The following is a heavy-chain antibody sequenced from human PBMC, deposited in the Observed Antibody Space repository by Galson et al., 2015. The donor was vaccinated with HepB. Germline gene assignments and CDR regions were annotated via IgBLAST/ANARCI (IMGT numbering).Heavy chain of an antibody. CDR3: ASLLTVVTRSTWFDP. D-gene: IGHD4-23*01. CDR2: IIPIFGTA. CDR1: GGTFSSYA. J-gene: IGHJ5*02. Sequence: SVKVSCKASGGTFSSYAISWVRQAPGQGLEWMGGIIPIFGTANYAQKFQGRVTITADESTSTAYMELSSLRSEDTAVYYCASLLTVVTRSTWFDPWGQGTLVTVSS. V-gene: IGHV1-69*13.